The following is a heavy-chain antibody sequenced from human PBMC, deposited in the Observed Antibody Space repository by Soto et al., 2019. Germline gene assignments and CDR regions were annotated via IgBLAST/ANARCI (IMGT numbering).Heavy chain of an antibody. Sequence: AASVKVSCKSSGYSFTSHGITWVRQAPGQGLEWMGWISAYNGHTNYAQKLQGRVTMTTDTSTSTAYMELRSLRSDDTAVYYCARDNGFGESDVWGQGTTVTVSS. D-gene: IGHD3-10*01. V-gene: IGHV1-18*01. CDR3: ARDNGFGESDV. CDR1: GYSFTSHG. CDR2: ISAYNGHT. J-gene: IGHJ6*02.